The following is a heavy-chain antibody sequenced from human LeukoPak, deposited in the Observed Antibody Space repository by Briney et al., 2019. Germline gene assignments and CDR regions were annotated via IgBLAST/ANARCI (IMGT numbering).Heavy chain of an antibody. V-gene: IGHV3-21*01. J-gene: IGHJ4*02. CDR3: VREPYGSGSRGGY. Sequence: GGSLRLSCAASGFTFSSYSMNWVRQAPGKGLEWVSSISSSSSYIYYADSVKGRFTISRDNAKNSLYLQMNSLRAEDTAVYYCVREPYGSGSRGGYWGQGTLVTVSS. D-gene: IGHD3-10*01. CDR1: GFTFSSYS. CDR2: ISSSSSYI.